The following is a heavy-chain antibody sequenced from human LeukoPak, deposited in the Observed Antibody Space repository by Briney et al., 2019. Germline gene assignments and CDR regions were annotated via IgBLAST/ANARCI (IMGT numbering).Heavy chain of an antibody. D-gene: IGHD3-9*01. Sequence: GGSLRLSCAASGFTFDNYAMHWVRQVPGKGLQWVSGITWNSGSIAYADSVKGRFTISRDNSNNTLYLQMNSLRAEDTAVYYCAKDRSPYDILTGYYDGDFDYWGRGTLVTVSS. CDR1: GFTFDNYA. V-gene: IGHV3-9*01. CDR2: ITWNSGSI. J-gene: IGHJ4*02. CDR3: AKDRSPYDILTGYYDGDFDY.